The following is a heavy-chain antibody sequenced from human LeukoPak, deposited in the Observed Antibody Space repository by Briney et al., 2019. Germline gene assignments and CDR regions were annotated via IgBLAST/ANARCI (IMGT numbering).Heavy chain of an antibody. Sequence: PGGSLGLSCAASGFTFSSYGMHWVRQAPGKGLEWVAVIWHDGSNKYYADSVKGRFTISRDNSKNTLYLQMNSLRAEDTAVYYCARVYQLLGYYYGMDVWGQGTTVTVSS. CDR2: IWHDGSNK. J-gene: IGHJ6*02. D-gene: IGHD2-2*01. V-gene: IGHV3-33*01. CDR3: ARVYQLLGYYYGMDV. CDR1: GFTFSSYG.